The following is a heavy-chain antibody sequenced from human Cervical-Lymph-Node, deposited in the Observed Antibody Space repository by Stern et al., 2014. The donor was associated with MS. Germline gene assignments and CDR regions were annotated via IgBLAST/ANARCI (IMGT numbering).Heavy chain of an antibody. CDR2: SRNKANNYII. D-gene: IGHD1-26*01. V-gene: IGHV3-72*01. CDR1: GFTSSDHY. CDR3: TSRHSGSSDY. Sequence: EMQLVESGGGLVQPGGSLRLSCAASGFTSSDHYMDWVRQAPGKGLEWVGRSRNKANNYIIEYAASVKGRFTISRDDSKNSLYLQINSLKTEDPAVYYCTSRHSGSSDYWGQGTLVAVSS. J-gene: IGHJ4*02.